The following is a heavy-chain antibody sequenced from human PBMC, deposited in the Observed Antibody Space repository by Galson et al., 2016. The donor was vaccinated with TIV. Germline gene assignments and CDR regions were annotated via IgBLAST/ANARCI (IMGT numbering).Heavy chain of an antibody. J-gene: IGHJ6*02. CDR3: ARERGPGYCDTTSCYGYYGMDV. CDR1: RYTFTHYY. V-gene: IGHV1-2*06. CDR2: INPNSGGA. Sequence: SVKVSCKASRYTFTHYYLHWVRQAPGQGLEWVGRINPNSGGADYAPKFQGRVTMTTETSISTAYLELSSLTSDDTAFYSCARERGPGYCDTTSCYGYYGMDVWGQGTTVTVSS. D-gene: IGHD2-2*03.